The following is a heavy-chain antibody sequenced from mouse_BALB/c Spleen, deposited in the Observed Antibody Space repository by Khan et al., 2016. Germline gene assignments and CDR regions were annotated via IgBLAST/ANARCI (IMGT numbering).Heavy chain of an antibody. CDR3: ASYYDYDGGFAY. Sequence: QVQLKESGPGLVAPSQSLSITCTVSGFSLTGYSVNWVRQPPGKGLEWLGMIWGDGSTDYNSALKSRLSFNKDDSKSQVFLKMNSLQTDDTARDCCASYYDYDGGFAYWGQGTLVTVST. J-gene: IGHJ3*01. CDR2: IWGDGST. V-gene: IGHV2-6-7*01. D-gene: IGHD2-4*01. CDR1: GFSLTGYS.